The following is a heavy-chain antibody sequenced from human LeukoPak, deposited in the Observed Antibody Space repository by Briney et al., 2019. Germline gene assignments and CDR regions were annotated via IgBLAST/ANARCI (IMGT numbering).Heavy chain of an antibody. CDR3: ARDYIAVAGTRFDY. J-gene: IGHJ4*02. Sequence: ASVKVSCKASGYTFTSYGISWVRQAPGQGLEWKGWISAYNGNTNYAQKLQGRVTMTTDTSTSTAYMELSSLRSEDTAVYYCARDYIAVAGTRFDYWGQGTLVTVSS. V-gene: IGHV1-18*01. D-gene: IGHD6-19*01. CDR2: ISAYNGNT. CDR1: GYTFTSYG.